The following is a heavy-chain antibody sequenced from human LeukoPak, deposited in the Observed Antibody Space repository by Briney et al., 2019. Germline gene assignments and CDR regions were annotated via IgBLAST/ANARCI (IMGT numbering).Heavy chain of an antibody. D-gene: IGHD2-2*01. Sequence: PGRSLRLSCAASGFSFSSYGMDWVRQAPVKGLEWVAIIWYDGSNKYYADSVKGRFTISRDDSKNTLYLQMNSLRAEDTAVYYCATHCSSSSCYHSWGQGTLVTVSS. CDR1: GFSFSSYG. J-gene: IGHJ4*02. CDR2: IWYDGSNK. CDR3: ATHCSSSSCYHS. V-gene: IGHV3-33*01.